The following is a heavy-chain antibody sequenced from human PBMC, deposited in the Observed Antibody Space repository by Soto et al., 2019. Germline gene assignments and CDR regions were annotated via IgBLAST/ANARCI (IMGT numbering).Heavy chain of an antibody. J-gene: IGHJ4*02. CDR1: GFIVSSNQ. CDR2: IYSGHTT. Sequence: EVQLVESGGGLIQPGGSLRLSCVASGFIVSSNQMSWVRQAPGKGLEWVAVIYSGHTTYYADSVEGRFTISRDDSKNTLYLQTNSLRVEDTAVYYCVRGPSDHKLRLVEWPYGDYWGQGALVTVSS. V-gene: IGHV3-53*01. CDR3: VRGPSDHKLRLVEWPYGDY. D-gene: IGHD3-3*01.